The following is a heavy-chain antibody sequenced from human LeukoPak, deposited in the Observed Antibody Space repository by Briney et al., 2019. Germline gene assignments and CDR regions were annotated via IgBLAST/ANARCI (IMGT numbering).Heavy chain of an antibody. CDR3: ARFDSAAAAGPNRPYYYYYYMDV. Sequence: GGSLRLSCAASGFTFSSYWMHWVRQAPGKGLVWVSRINSDGSSTSYADSVKGRFTISRDNAKNTLYLQMNSLRAEDTAVYYCARFDSAAAAGPNRPYYYYYYMDVWGKGTTVTVSS. CDR2: INSDGSST. CDR1: GFTFSSYW. J-gene: IGHJ6*03. D-gene: IGHD6-13*01. V-gene: IGHV3-74*01.